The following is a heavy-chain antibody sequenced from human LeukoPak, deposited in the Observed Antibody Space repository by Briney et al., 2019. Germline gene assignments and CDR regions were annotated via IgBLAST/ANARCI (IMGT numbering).Heavy chain of an antibody. V-gene: IGHV4-61*02. J-gene: IGHJ3*02. CDR3: AGETYYYDSSGYIRVAFDI. Sequence: PSETLSLTCTVSGGSISSGSYYWSWIRQPAGKGLEWIGRIYTSGSTNYNPSLKSRVTISVDRSKNQFSLKLSSVTAADPAVYYCAGETYYYDSSGYIRVAFDIWGQGTMVTVSS. D-gene: IGHD3-22*01. CDR2: IYTSGST. CDR1: GGSISSGSYY.